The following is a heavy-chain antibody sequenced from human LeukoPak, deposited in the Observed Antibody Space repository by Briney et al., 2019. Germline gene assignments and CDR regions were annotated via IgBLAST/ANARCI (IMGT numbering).Heavy chain of an antibody. V-gene: IGHV1-69*05. J-gene: IGHJ5*02. CDR1: GGTFSSYA. D-gene: IGHD3-22*01. CDR2: ITPIFGTA. Sequence: SVKVSCKASGGTFSSYAISWVRQAPGQGLEWMGRITPIFGTANYAQKFQGRVTITTDESTSTAYMELSSLRSEDTAVYYCAVTYYYDSSGYFHSNWFDPWGQGTLVTVSS. CDR3: AVTYYYDSSGYFHSNWFDP.